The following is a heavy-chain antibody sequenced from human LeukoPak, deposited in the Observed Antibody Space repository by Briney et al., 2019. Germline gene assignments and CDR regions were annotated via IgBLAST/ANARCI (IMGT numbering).Heavy chain of an antibody. D-gene: IGHD2-2*01. CDR1: GFTFSSYE. CDR3: ARALPTYYYMDV. CDR2: ISSSGSTI. Sequence: GGSLRLSCAAPGFTFSSYEMNWVRQAPGKGLEWVSYISSSGSTIYYADSVKGRFTISRDNAKNSLYLQMNSLRAEDTAVYYCARALPTYYYMDVWGKGTTVTVSS. V-gene: IGHV3-48*03. J-gene: IGHJ6*03.